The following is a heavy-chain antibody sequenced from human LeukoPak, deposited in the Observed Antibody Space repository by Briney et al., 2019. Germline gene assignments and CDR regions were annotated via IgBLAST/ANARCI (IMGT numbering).Heavy chain of an antibody. D-gene: IGHD5-18*01. CDR2: INHSGST. Sequence: SETLSLTCTVSGYSISSGYYWSWIRQPPGKGLEWIGEINHSGSTNYNPSLKSRVTISVDTSKNQFSLKLSSVTAADTAVYYCARHGYRTRRTGFDYWGQGTLVTVSS. CDR3: ARHGYRTRRTGFDY. CDR1: GYSISSGYY. V-gene: IGHV4-38-2*02. J-gene: IGHJ4*02.